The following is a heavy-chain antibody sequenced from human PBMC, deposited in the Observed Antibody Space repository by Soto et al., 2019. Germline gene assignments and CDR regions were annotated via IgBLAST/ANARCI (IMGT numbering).Heavy chain of an antibody. Sequence: GASVKVSCKASGYTFTSYYMHWVRQAPGQGLEWMGIINPSGGSTSYAQKFQGRVTMTRDTSTSTVYMELSSLRSEDTAVYYCARFPAKAARGVIARTDYWGQGTLVTVSS. J-gene: IGHJ4*02. CDR1: GYTFTSYY. CDR2: INPSGGST. CDR3: ARFPAKAARGVIARTDY. V-gene: IGHV1-46*03. D-gene: IGHD3-10*01.